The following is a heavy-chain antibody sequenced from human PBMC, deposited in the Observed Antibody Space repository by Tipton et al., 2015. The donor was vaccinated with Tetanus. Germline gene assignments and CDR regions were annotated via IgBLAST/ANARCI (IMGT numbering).Heavy chain of an antibody. V-gene: IGHV4-59*12. J-gene: IGHJ4*02. D-gene: IGHD1-26*01. CDR1: GASISTYY. CDR2: IYYSGST. Sequence: TLSLTCTVSGASISTYYWSWIRQPPGKGLEWIGYIYYSGSTNYNPSLKSRVTISVDTSKNHFSLRLSSVTAADTAVYYCARWEVGATKEHYWGQGALVTVSS. CDR3: ARWEVGATKEHY.